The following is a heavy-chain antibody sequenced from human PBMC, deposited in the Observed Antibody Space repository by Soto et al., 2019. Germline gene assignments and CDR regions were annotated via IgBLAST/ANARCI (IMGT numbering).Heavy chain of an antibody. D-gene: IGHD2-8*01. CDR3: AKASHCNKGRCSLGLIGDRAFDI. CDR2: ISYDGSKK. Sequence: QARLVESGGGVVQPGRSLRLSCEASGLTFSAYGMHWVRQAPGKGLGWVATISYDGSKKYFGDSVKGRFTISRDNSKSTLYLEMNNLRTEDTAVYYCAKASHCNKGRCSLGLIGDRAFDIWGQGTMVTVSS. CDR1: GLTFSAYG. J-gene: IGHJ3*02. V-gene: IGHV3-30*18.